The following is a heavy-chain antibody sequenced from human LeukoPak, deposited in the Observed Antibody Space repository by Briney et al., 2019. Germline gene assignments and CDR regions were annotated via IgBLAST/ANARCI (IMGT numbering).Heavy chain of an antibody. J-gene: IGHJ4*02. D-gene: IGHD5/OR15-5a*01. CDR3: ARDRGRSTAYFDY. Sequence: GGSLRLSCAASGFTFSSYSMNWVRQAPGKGLEWVSSISSSSSYIYYADSVKGRFTISRDNAKNSLNLQMNSLRAEDTAVYYCARDRGRSTAYFDYWGQGTLVTVSS. V-gene: IGHV3-21*01. CDR2: ISSSSSYI. CDR1: GFTFSSYS.